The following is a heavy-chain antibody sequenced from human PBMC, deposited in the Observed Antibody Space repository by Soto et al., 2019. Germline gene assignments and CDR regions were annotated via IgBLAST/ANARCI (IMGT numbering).Heavy chain of an antibody. D-gene: IGHD2-2*01. CDR3: ARDRCSSTSCYFYYYYMDV. Sequence: QVQLVESGGGLVKPGGSLRLSCAASGFTFSDYYMSWIRQAPGKGLEWVSNISSSGSTIYYADSVKGRFPISRDNAKNSLYLQMNSLRAEDTAVYYCARDRCSSTSCYFYYYYMDVWGKGTTVTVSS. CDR2: ISSSGSTI. CDR1: GFTFSDYY. J-gene: IGHJ6*03. V-gene: IGHV3-11*01.